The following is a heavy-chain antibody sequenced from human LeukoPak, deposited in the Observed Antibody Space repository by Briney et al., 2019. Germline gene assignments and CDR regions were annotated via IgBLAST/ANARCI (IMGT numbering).Heavy chain of an antibody. Sequence: GGSLRLSCAASGFTFSSYWMSWVRQAPGKGLEWVANIKQDGSEKYYVDSVKGRFTVSRDNAKNSLYLQMNSLRAEDTAVYYCARDSPEYCSSTSCYLIDWGQGTLVTVSS. V-gene: IGHV3-7*01. CDR3: ARDSPEYCSSTSCYLID. CDR2: IKQDGSEK. D-gene: IGHD2-2*01. CDR1: GFTFSSYW. J-gene: IGHJ4*02.